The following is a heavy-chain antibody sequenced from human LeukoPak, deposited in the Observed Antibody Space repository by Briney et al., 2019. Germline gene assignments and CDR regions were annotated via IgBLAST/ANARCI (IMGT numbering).Heavy chain of an antibody. J-gene: IGHJ4*02. D-gene: IGHD2-15*01. V-gene: IGHV3-7*01. CDR2: INQDGSEI. CDR3: ARDVAVIAFDY. CDR1: GFTFSNYW. Sequence: PGGSLRLSCAASGFTFSNYWMSWVRQAPGKGLEWLANINQDGSEIYYVDSVKGRFTISRDNGKNSLYLQINSLRADDTAVYYCARDVAVIAFDYWGQGTLVTVSS.